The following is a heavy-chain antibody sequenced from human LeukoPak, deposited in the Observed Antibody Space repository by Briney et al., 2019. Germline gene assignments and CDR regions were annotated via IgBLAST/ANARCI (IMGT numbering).Heavy chain of an antibody. CDR1: GFTFSRYS. Sequence: GGSLRLSCEASGFTFSRYSLTWVRQAPGKGLEWVSSISSSSSYIYYADSVKGRFTISRDNAKNSLYLQMNSLRAEDTAVYYCARKIGSSGWFDYWGQGTLVTVSS. CDR3: ARKIGSSGWFDY. V-gene: IGHV3-21*01. CDR2: ISSSSSYI. D-gene: IGHD6-19*01. J-gene: IGHJ4*02.